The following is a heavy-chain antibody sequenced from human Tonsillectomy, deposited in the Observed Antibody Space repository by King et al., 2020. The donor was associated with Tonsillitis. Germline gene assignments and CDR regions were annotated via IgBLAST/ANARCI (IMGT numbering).Heavy chain of an antibody. V-gene: IGHV3-64*01. J-gene: IGHJ4*02. CDR3: ARGTYYYDSSGYYYAVDY. Sequence: VQLVESGGGLVQPGGSLRLSCAASGFTFSSYAMHWVRQAPGKGLEYVSAISSNGGGTYYANSVKGRFTISRDNSKNTLYLQMGSLRAEDMAVYYCARGTYYYDSSGYYYAVDYWGQGTLVTVSS. CDR1: GFTFSSYA. D-gene: IGHD3-22*01. CDR2: ISSNGGGT.